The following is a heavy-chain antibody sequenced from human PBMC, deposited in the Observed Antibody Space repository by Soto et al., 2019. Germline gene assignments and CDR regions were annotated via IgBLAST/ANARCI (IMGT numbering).Heavy chain of an antibody. CDR2: IIPIFGTA. Sequence: QVQLVQSGAEVKKPGSSVKVSCKASGGTFSSYAISWVRQAPGQGLEWMGGIIPIFGTANYAQKFQGRVTITAEKSTSTADMELSILRSEDTAVYYCASRRYYYDSSGYYVPLHYYGMDVWGQGTTVTVSS. J-gene: IGHJ6*02. V-gene: IGHV1-69*06. CDR1: GGTFSSYA. D-gene: IGHD3-22*01. CDR3: ASRRYYYDSSGYYVPLHYYGMDV.